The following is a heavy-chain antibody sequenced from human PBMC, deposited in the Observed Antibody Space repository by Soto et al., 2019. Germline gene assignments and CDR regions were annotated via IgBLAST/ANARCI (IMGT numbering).Heavy chain of an antibody. CDR1: GYTFTGYY. D-gene: IGHD3-10*01. CDR3: ASTRYYYGSGSGMDV. J-gene: IGHJ6*02. Sequence: QVQLVQSGAEVKKPGASVKVSCKASGYTFTGYYMHWVRQAPGQGLEWMGWINPNSGGTNYAQKFQGRVTMTRDTSISTAYMELSRLRSDDTAVYYCASTRYYYGSGSGMDVWGQGTTVTVSS. V-gene: IGHV1-2*02. CDR2: INPNSGGT.